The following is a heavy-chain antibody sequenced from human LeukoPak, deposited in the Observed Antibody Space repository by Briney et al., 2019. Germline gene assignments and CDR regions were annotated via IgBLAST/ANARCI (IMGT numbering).Heavy chain of an antibody. CDR2: FDPEDGEA. D-gene: IGHD6-13*01. J-gene: IGHJ4*02. V-gene: IGHV1-24*01. Sequence: GASVKVSCKVSGYGLSEVSMHWVRQAPGQGLEWMGSFDPEDGEAIYAQRFQGRVTMTEDTSTNTAYMEVNSLRSEDTAVYYCATDIQQLVLFAYWGQGTLVTVSS. CDR1: GYGLSEVS. CDR3: ATDIQQLVLFAY.